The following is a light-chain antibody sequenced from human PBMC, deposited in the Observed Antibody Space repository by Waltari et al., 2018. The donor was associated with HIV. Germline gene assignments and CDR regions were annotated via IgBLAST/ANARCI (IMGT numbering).Light chain of an antibody. V-gene: IGLV2-8*01. CDR1: SSDVGGYNY. Sequence: QSALTQPPSASGSPGQSVTISCTGTSSDVGGYNYVSWYQQHPGKAPKLMIYGANKRPSGVPVRFSGSKSGNTASLTVSGLQGEDEAEYYCSSYGGSNNVVFGGGTKLTVL. J-gene: IGLJ2*01. CDR2: GAN. CDR3: SSYGGSNNVV.